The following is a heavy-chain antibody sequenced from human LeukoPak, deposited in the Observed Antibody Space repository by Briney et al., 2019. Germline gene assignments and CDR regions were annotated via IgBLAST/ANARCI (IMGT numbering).Heavy chain of an antibody. CDR3: ARTERWLQYHY. CDR1: GFTFSRYS. Sequence: PGGSLRLSCAAFGFTFSRYSMNWVRQAPGKGLEWVSSISSSSSTIYYADSVKGRFTISRDNAKNSLYLQMNSLRAEDTAVYYCARTERWLQYHYWGQGTLVTVSS. CDR2: ISSSSSTI. V-gene: IGHV3-48*01. J-gene: IGHJ4*02. D-gene: IGHD5-24*01.